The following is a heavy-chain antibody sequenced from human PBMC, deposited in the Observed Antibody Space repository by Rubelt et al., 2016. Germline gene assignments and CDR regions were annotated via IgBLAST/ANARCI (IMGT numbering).Heavy chain of an antibody. V-gene: IGHV2-5*02. Sequence: QITLKESGPTLVKPTQTLTLTCTFSGFSLSTSRVGVGWIRHPPGKALEWLALIYWDDDKRYSPSLKNRLTITKDTSKNQVVLTITNMDPVDTATYRCAHKVNSDCDHWSQGTMGTVSS. CDR3: AHKVNSDCDH. CDR2: IYWDDDK. D-gene: IGHD1/OR15-1a*01. J-gene: IGHJ4*02. CDR1: GFSLSTSRVG.